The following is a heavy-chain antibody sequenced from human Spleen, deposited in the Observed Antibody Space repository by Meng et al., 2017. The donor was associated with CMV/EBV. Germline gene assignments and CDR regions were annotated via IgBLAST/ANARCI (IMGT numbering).Heavy chain of an antibody. CDR3: ARDAEVSGAELDY. J-gene: IGHJ4*02. Sequence: KASGYTFTSYDINWVRQATGQGLEWMGWMNPNSGGTRYAQKFQGRVTMTRDTSISTAYMELSRLTSDDTAVYFCARDAEVSGAELDYWGQGTLVTVSS. CDR2: MNPNSGGT. V-gene: IGHV1-2*02. D-gene: IGHD6-19*01. CDR1: GYTFTSYD.